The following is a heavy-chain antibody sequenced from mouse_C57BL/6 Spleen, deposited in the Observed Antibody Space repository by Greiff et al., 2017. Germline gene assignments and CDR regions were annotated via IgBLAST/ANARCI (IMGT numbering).Heavy chain of an antibody. D-gene: IGHD2-12*01. J-gene: IGHJ4*01. CDR2: IDPENGDT. Sequence: VQLQQSGAELVRPGASVKLSCTASGFNIKDDYMHWVKQRPEQGLEWIGWIDPENGDTEYASKFQGKATITTDTSSNTAEQQLSSLTSEDATVYYCVYNYDTMDYWGQGTSGTVSS. CDR1: GFNIKDDY. CDR3: VYNYDTMDY. V-gene: IGHV14-4*01.